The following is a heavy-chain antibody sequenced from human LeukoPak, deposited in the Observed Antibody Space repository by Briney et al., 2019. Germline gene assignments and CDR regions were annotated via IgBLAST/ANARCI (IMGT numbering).Heavy chain of an antibody. CDR3: ARVSGADRTIDAFDI. CDR2: ISTSSSYI. D-gene: IGHD2-15*01. Sequence: GGSLRLSCAASGFTFSSYSMAWVRQAPAKGLEWVSSISTSSSYIYYADSVKGRFTISRDNARNSLYLQMSSLRAEDTAVYYCARVSGADRTIDAFDIWGQGTVVTVSS. CDR1: GFTFSSYS. V-gene: IGHV3-21*01. J-gene: IGHJ3*02.